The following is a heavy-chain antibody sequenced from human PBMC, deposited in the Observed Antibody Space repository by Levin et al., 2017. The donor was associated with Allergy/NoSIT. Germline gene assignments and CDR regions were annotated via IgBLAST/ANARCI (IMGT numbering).Heavy chain of an antibody. CDR2: IKQDASEK. D-gene: IGHD2-15*01. CDR3: AEGRAAHLFDY. CDR1: RLTFSSYW. J-gene: IGHJ4*02. V-gene: IGHV3-7*01. Sequence: GGSLRLSCASSRLTFSSYWMSWVRQAPGKGLQWVANIKQDASEKYYLDSVQGRFTISRDNAKNSLFLQMNSLRAEDAAVYYCAEGRAAHLFDYWGQGTLVTVSS.